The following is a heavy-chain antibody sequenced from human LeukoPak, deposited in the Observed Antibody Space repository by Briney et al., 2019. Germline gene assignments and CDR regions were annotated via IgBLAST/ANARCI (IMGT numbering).Heavy chain of an antibody. CDR3: ARSRRGGSKYYFDY. D-gene: IGHD1-26*01. CDR2: MNPNSGNT. J-gene: IGHJ4*02. V-gene: IGHV1-8*01. Sequence: ASAKVSCKASGYTFTSYDINWVRQATGQGLEWMGWMNPNSGNTGYAQKFQGRVTMTRNTSISTAYMELSSLRSEDTAVYYCARSRRGGSKYYFDYWGQGTLVTVSS. CDR1: GYTFTSYD.